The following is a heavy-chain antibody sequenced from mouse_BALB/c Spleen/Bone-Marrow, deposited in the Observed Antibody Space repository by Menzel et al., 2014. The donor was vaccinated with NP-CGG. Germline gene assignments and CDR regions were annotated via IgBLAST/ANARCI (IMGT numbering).Heavy chain of an antibody. CDR3: ARSGRYGGFAY. CDR1: GYTFTSYP. V-gene: IGHV1-14*01. CDR2: INPYNDAT. Sequence: EVKLVESGPELVKPGASVKMSCKASGYTFTSYPLHSAHHQPGPALERIGYINPYNDATQYNEKFKGKATVTSDKSSSTAYMELSSLTSEDSAVYYCARSGRYGGFAYWGQGTLVTVSA. J-gene: IGHJ3*01. D-gene: IGHD2-14*01.